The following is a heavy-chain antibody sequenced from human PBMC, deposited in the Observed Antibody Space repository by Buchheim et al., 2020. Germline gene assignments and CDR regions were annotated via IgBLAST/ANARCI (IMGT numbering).Heavy chain of an antibody. Sequence: QVQLVESGGGVVQPGRSLRLSCAASGFTFSSYGMHWVRQAPGKGLEWVAVISYDGSNKYYADSVKGRFTISRDNSEDTLYLQMNSLRAEDTAVYYCAKDLLDWNDSYYYYGMDVWGQGTT. CDR2: ISYDGSNK. CDR1: GFTFSSYG. CDR3: AKDLLDWNDSYYYYGMDV. J-gene: IGHJ6*02. V-gene: IGHV3-30*18. D-gene: IGHD1-1*01.